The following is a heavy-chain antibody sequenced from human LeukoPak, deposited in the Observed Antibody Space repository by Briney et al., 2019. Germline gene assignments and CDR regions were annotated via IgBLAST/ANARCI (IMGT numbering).Heavy chain of an antibody. J-gene: IGHJ4*02. CDR3: ARAGLRFLPFDH. Sequence: PSETLSLTCTVSGGSISSYYWSWIRQPPGKGLEWIGYIYYSGSTNYNPSLKSRVIISVDTSKNQFSLKLSSVTAADTAVYYCARAGLRFLPFDHWGQGTLVTVSS. CDR2: IYYSGST. CDR1: GGSISSYY. V-gene: IGHV4-59*01. D-gene: IGHD3-3*01.